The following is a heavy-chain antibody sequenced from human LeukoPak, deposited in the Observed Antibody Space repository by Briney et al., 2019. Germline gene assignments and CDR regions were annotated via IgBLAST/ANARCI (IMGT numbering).Heavy chain of an antibody. D-gene: IGHD6-13*01. CDR1: GFTFSRYW. CDR2: ISSNGGST. CDR3: ARDPPGARIAAAGTYFDY. J-gene: IGHJ4*02. V-gene: IGHV3-64*01. Sequence: GGSLRLSCAASGFTFSRYWMSWVRQAPGKGLEYVSAISSNGGSTYYANSVKGRFAISRDNSKNTLYLQMGSLRAEDMAVYYCARDPPGARIAAAGTYFDYWGQGTLVTVSS.